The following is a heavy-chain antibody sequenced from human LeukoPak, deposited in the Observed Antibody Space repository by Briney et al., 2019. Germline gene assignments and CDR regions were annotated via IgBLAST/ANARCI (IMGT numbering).Heavy chain of an antibody. CDR3: ARDTLYDHVWGALDF. CDR2: ISGSGGST. Sequence: GGSLRLSCAASGFTYSSFAMSWVRQAPGKGLEWVSGISGSGGSTYYADSVKGRFTISRDNSKNTLYLQMNSLRAEDTALYYCARDTLYDHVWGALDFWGQGTLVTVSS. CDR1: GFTYSSFA. V-gene: IGHV3-23*01. J-gene: IGHJ4*02. D-gene: IGHD3-16*01.